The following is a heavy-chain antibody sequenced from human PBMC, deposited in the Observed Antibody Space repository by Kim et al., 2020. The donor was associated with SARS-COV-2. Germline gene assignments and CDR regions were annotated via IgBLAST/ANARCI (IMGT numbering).Heavy chain of an antibody. V-gene: IGHV4-39*01. J-gene: IGHJ4*02. D-gene: IGHD2-8*01. CDR3: AGLSYCTLGVFYSDFDY. Sequence: SETLSLTCTVSGGSISSSSYYWAWIRQPPGKGLEWIASIDYSGTNYANPSLKSRGTISVDTSKNQFSLKLSSVTAADTALYYCAGLSYCTLGVFYSDFDYWGQGTLVTVSS. CDR2: IDYSGTN. CDR1: GGSISSSSYY.